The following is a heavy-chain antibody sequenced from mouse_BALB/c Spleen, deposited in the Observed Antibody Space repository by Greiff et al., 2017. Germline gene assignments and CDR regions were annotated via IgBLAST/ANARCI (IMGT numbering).Heavy chain of an antibody. CDR2: INSNGGST. CDR3: ASIHYDYPRFAY. J-gene: IGHJ3*01. D-gene: IGHD2-4*01. V-gene: IGHV5-6-3*01. Sequence: EVMLVESGGGLVQPGGSLKLSCAASGFTFSSYGMSWVRQTPDKRLELVATINSNGGSTYYPDSVKGRFTISRDNAKNTLYLQMSSLKSEDTAMYYCASIHYDYPRFAYWGQGTLVTVSA. CDR1: GFTFSSYG.